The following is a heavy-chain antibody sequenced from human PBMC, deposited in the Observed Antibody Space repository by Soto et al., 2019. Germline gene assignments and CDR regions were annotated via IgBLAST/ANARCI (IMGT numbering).Heavy chain of an antibody. J-gene: IGHJ4*02. CDR1: GGTFSSYA. CDR2: IIPIFGTA. V-gene: IGHV1-69*01. D-gene: IGHD3-22*01. CDR3: ARGAYYYDSSGYSFDY. Sequence: QVQLVQSGAEVKKPGSSVKVSCKASGGTFSSYAISWVRQAPRQGLEWMGGIIPIFGTANYAQKFQGRVTITADESTSTAYMELSSLRSEDTAVYYCARGAYYYDSSGYSFDYWGQGTLVTVSS.